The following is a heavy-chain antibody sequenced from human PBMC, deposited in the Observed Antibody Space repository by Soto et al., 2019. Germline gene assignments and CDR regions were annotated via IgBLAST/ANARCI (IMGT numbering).Heavy chain of an antibody. CDR2: IYHDGTA. V-gene: IGHV4-30-2*01. CDR1: GASISSGGYS. CDR3: ARETTARFDP. D-gene: IGHD1-1*01. Sequence: SLSLTCTDSGASISSGGYSWSWIRQPPGKGLEWIGYIYHDGTAYYTQSLKRRVTISIERSKNQVSLIVNSVTAADTAIYFCARETTARFDPWGHGTLVTVSS. J-gene: IGHJ5*02.